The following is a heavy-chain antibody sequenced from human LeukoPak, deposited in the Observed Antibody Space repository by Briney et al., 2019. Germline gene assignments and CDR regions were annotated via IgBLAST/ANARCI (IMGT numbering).Heavy chain of an antibody. CDR1: GGSISSSSYY. J-gene: IGHJ4*02. D-gene: IGHD5-12*01. Sequence: ETLSLTCTVSGGSISSSSYYWGWIRQPPGKGLEWVASINQDGSEKYYVDSVKGRFTISRDNAKSSLYLQMNSLRAEDTAVYYCARAGGGFWGQGTLVTVSS. V-gene: IGHV3-7*01. CDR2: INQDGSEK. CDR3: ARAGGGF.